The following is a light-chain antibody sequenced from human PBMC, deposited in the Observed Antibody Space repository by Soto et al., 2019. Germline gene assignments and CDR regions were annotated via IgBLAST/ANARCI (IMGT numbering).Light chain of an antibody. J-gene: IGLJ2*01. CDR1: SGHSNYA. V-gene: IGLV4-69*01. CDR3: QTWGSGIVV. Sequence: QLVLTQSPSASASLVASVKLTCTLSSGHSNYAIAWHQQQSEKGPRYLMKLNSDGSHSKGDGIPDRFSGSSSGAERYLTISSLQSEDEADYYCQTWGSGIVVFGGGTKVTVL. CDR2: LNSDGSH.